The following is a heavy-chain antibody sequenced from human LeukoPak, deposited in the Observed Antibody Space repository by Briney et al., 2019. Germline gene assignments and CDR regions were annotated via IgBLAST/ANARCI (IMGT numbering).Heavy chain of an antibody. J-gene: IGHJ4*02. CDR1: GFTFSSYA. CDR3: ARDPYGSGHHDY. V-gene: IGHV3-30-3*01. CDR2: ISYDGSNK. D-gene: IGHD3-10*01. Sequence: RGGSLRLSCAASGFTFSSYAMHWVRQAPGKGLEWVAVISYDGSNKYYADSVKGRFTISRDNSKNTLYLQMNSLRAEDTAVYYCARDPYGSGHHDYWGQGTLVTVSS.